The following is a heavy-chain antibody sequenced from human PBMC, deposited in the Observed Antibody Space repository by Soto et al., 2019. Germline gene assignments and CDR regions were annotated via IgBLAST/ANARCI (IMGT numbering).Heavy chain of an antibody. CDR1: GGSFSDYF. D-gene: IGHD3-10*01. V-gene: IGHV4-34*01. J-gene: IGHJ3*02. Sequence: QVQLQQWGAGQLKPSETLSLTCAVYGGSFSDYFWTWIRQPPGKGLEWIGETNHTRSTNYNPSLKSRVTMSVDTSKNQFSLKLSSVAAADTALYYCARVLPVVRDKGRGAFDIWGQGTVVTVSS. CDR3: ARVLPVVRDKGRGAFDI. CDR2: TNHTRST.